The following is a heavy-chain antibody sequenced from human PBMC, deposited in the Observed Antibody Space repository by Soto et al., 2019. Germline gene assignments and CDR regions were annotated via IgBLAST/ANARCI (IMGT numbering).Heavy chain of an antibody. CDR1: GGSVSSVSYY. J-gene: IGHJ6*02. V-gene: IGHV4-61*01. CDR2: IYYSGST. CDR3: ARDQPTAAAGTFSYYYYYGMDV. D-gene: IGHD6-13*01. Sequence: PSETLSLTCTVSGGSVSSVSYYWIWIRQPPGKGLEWIGYIYYSGSTNYNPSLKSRVTISVDTSKNQFSLKLSSVTAADTAVYYCARDQPTAAAGTFSYYYYYGMDVWGQGTTVTVSS.